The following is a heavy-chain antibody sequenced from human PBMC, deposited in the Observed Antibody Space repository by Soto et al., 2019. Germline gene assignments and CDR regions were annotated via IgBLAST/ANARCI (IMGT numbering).Heavy chain of an antibody. CDR3: ARDLIAVAGTGAYSDY. J-gene: IGHJ4*02. D-gene: IGHD6-19*01. V-gene: IGHV1-2*04. Sequence: QVQLVQSGAEVKKPGASVKVSCKASGYTFTGYYMHWVRQAPGQGLEWMGWINPNSGGTNYAQKFQGWVTMTRDTSISTAYMELSRLRSDDTAVYYCARDLIAVAGTGAYSDYWGQGTLVTVSS. CDR1: GYTFTGYY. CDR2: INPNSGGT.